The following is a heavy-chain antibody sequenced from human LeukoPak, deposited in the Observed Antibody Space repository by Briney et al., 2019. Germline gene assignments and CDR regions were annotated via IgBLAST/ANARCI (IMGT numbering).Heavy chain of an antibody. V-gene: IGHV3-73*01. D-gene: IGHD7-27*01. CDR2: IRSKANSYAT. CDR1: GFTFSGSA. CDR3: RSTATGEPDS. Sequence: GGSLRLSCAASGFTFSGSAMHWVRQASGKGLEWGGRIRSKANSYATAYAASVKGRFTISRDDSKNTAYLQMNSLKTEDTAVYYCRSTATGEPDSWGQGTLVTVSS. J-gene: IGHJ4*02.